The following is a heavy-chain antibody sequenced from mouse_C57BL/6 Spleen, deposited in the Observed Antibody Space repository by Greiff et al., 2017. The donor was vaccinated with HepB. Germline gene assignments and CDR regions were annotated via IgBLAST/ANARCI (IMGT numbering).Heavy chain of an antibody. J-gene: IGHJ1*03. CDR3: AREGVTTVVAPTPYWYFDV. CDR2: IYPGDGDT. Sequence: VQLKESGPELVKPGASVKISCKASGYAFSSSWMNWVKQRPGKGLEWIGRIYPGDGDTNYNGKFKGKATLTADKSSSTAYMQLSSLTSEDSAVYFCAREGVTTVVAPTPYWYFDVWGTGTTVTVSS. D-gene: IGHD1-1*01. CDR1: GYAFSSSW. V-gene: IGHV1-82*01.